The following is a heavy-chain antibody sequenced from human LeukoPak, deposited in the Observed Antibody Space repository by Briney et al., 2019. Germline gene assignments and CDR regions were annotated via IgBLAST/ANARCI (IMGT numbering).Heavy chain of an antibody. CDR2: IYPGDSDT. J-gene: IGHJ4*02. CDR3: ARQDNRAPGLDY. V-gene: IGHV5-51*01. D-gene: IGHD1-14*01. CDR1: GSRFTSYW. Sequence: GAALKISYTGSGSRFTSYWIGWVRPMPGKVLEWMGIIYPGDSDTRYSPSFQGQVTISADKSISTAYLQGSSLKASDTAMYYCARQDNRAPGLDYWGQGTLVTVSS.